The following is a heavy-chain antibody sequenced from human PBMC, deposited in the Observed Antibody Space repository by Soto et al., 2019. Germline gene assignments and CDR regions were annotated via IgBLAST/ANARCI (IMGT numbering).Heavy chain of an antibody. CDR1: GFTFSSYS. J-gene: IGHJ4*02. CDR3: ARDFGYYYDSSDYPDLDY. CDR2: ISSSSSTI. D-gene: IGHD3-22*01. Sequence: GGSLRLSCAASGFTFSSYSMNWVRQAPGKGLEWVSYISSSSSTIYYADSVKGRFTISRDNANNSLYLQMNSLRDEDTAVYYCARDFGYYYDSSDYPDLDYWGQGTLVTVSS. V-gene: IGHV3-48*02.